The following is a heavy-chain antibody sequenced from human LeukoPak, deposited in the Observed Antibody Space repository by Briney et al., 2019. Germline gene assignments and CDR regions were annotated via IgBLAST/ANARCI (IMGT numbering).Heavy chain of an antibody. CDR1: GFTFSSYA. Sequence: PGGSLRLSCAASGFTFSSYAMSWVRQAPGKGLEWVSAISGSGGSTYHADSVKGRFTISRDNSKNTLYLQMNSLRAEDTAVYYCAKHYDILTGYSDYWGQGTLVTVSS. J-gene: IGHJ4*02. CDR3: AKHYDILTGYSDY. CDR2: ISGSGGST. V-gene: IGHV3-23*01. D-gene: IGHD3-9*01.